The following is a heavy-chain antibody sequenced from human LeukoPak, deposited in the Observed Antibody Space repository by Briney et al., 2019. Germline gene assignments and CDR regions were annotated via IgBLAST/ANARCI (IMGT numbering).Heavy chain of an antibody. CDR2: IYRRGNST. Sequence: GGSLRLSCAASGFTFSTYYMTWVRQGPGKGLEWVSSIYRRGNSTFYADSVKGRFTISRDNTKNTLYLQMSSLRTEDTAIYYCAKDVVPDSGWDLDYWGQGTLVTVSS. CDR1: GFTFSTYY. D-gene: IGHD6-19*01. J-gene: IGHJ4*02. CDR3: AKDVVPDSGWDLDY. V-gene: IGHV3-23*01.